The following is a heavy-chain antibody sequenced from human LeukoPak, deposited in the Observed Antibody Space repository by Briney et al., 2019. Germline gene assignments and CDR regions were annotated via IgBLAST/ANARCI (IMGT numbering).Heavy chain of an antibody. Sequence: GGSLRLSCAASGFTFSDYYMSWVRQAPGKGVEWGGRIKRKTVGGTTDYAAPLKGRFTISRDDSKHTLYLQMNSLKTEDTAVYYCTTSITMIVVVISITDYWGQGTLVTVSS. CDR3: TTSITMIVVVISITDY. V-gene: IGHV3-15*01. CDR1: GFTFSDYY. D-gene: IGHD3-22*01. CDR2: IKRKTVGGTT. J-gene: IGHJ4*02.